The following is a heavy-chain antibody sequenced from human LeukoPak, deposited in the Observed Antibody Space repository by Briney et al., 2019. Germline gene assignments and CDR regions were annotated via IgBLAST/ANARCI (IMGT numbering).Heavy chain of an antibody. Sequence: GGSLRLSCVASGFSFSNAWMNWVRQAPGKGLEWVGRIKSKTDDGTRAFAAPVKGRFTISRDDSKNTLYLQMNSLKIEDTAVYYCSAGVGRTDFDYWDQGTLVTVSP. CDR2: IKSKTDDGTR. J-gene: IGHJ4*02. CDR3: SAGVGRTDFDY. D-gene: IGHD1/OR15-1a*01. V-gene: IGHV3-15*07. CDR1: GFSFSNAW.